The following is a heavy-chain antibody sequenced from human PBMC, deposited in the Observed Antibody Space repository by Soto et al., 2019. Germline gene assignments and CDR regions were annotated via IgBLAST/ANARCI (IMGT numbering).Heavy chain of an antibody. Sequence: QVQLVQSGAEVKKPGASVKVSCKASGYTFTNYDINWVRQATGQGLEGVGWMTPISGDTGYAQNFQGRVTMTRDTPRSTAYLELSSLTSEDTAVYYCARNLYNTGSFDHWGQGTLVTVSS. CDR1: GYTFTNYD. D-gene: IGHD3-10*01. V-gene: IGHV1-8*02. CDR3: ARNLYNTGSFDH. CDR2: MTPISGDT. J-gene: IGHJ4*02.